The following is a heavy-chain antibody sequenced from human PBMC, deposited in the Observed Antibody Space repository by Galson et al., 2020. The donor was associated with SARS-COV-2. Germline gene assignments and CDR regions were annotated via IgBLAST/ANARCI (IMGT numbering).Heavy chain of an antibody. D-gene: IGHD3-22*01. CDR3: ARDYYDSSGVFVRPTFFDY. Sequence: ASVKVSCKASGYTFTSYGISWVRQAPGQGLEWMGWISAYNGNTNYAQKLQGRVTMTTDTSTSTAYMELRSLRSDDTAVYYCARDYYDSSGVFVRPTFFDYWGQGTLVTVSS. J-gene: IGHJ4*02. CDR1: GYTFTSYG. V-gene: IGHV1-18*04. CDR2: ISAYNGNT.